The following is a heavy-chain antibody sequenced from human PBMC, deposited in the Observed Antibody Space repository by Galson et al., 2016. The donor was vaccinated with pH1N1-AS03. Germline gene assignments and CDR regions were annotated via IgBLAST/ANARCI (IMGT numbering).Heavy chain of an antibody. J-gene: IGHJ4*02. D-gene: IGHD4-23*01. V-gene: IGHV3-11*05. CDR1: GFTLSDYY. Sequence: SLRLSCAASGFTLSDYYMSWIRQAPGKGLEWVSYISSGSTYTNYADSVKGRFTISRDNAKNSLYLQMNSLRAEDTAVYYCAREPSWELGNYFDYWGQGTLVTVSS. CDR3: AREPSWELGNYFDY. CDR2: ISSGSTYT.